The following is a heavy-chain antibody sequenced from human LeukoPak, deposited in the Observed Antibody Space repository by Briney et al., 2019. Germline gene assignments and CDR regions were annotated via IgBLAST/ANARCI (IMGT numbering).Heavy chain of an antibody. D-gene: IGHD3-22*01. CDR1: GGSFSGYY. CDR3: ARESYYDSSGYPPLDY. V-gene: IGHV4-34*01. Sequence: NPSETLSLTCAVYGGSFSGYYWSWIRQPPGKGLEWIGEINHSGSTNYNPSLKSRVTISVDTSKNQFSLKLSSVTAADTAVYYCARESYYDSSGYPPLDYWGQGTLVTVSS. J-gene: IGHJ4*02. CDR2: INHSGST.